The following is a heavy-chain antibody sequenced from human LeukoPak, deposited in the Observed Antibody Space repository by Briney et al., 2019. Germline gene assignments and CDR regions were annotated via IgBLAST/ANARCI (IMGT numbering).Heavy chain of an antibody. CDR1: GFTFSSYG. V-gene: IGHV3-30*18. CDR2: ISYDGSNK. CDR3: AKDLRPYSGYDIYGTDV. J-gene: IGHJ6*02. Sequence: GGSLRLSWAASGFTFSSYGMPWVRQAPGKGLEWVAVISYDGSNKCYADSVKGRFTISRDNSKNTLYLQMNSLRAEDTAVYYCAKDLRPYSGYDIYGTDVWGQGTTVTVSS. D-gene: IGHD5-12*01.